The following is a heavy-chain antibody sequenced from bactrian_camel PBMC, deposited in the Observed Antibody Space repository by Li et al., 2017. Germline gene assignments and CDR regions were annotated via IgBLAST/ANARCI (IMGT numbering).Heavy chain of an antibody. V-gene: IGHV3S55*01. CDR2: ISGGRT. CDR1: RYTFGGNS. Sequence: HVQLVESGGGSVQAGGSLRLSCAASRYTFGGNSMMAWFRQAPGKEREGVAHISGGRTDYADSVKGRFTISQDNAKNTLYLQMNSLKPDDTAMYYCAARPYYCTTPFRYEYDYWGQGTQVTVS. J-gene: IGHJ4*01. D-gene: IGHD2*01. CDR3: AARPYYCTTPFRYEYDY.